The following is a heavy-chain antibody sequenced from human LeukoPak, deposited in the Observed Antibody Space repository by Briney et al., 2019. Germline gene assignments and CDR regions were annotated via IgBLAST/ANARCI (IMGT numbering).Heavy chain of an antibody. CDR3: ARGRDGYKAYFDY. CDR1: GFTFSSYS. CDR2: ISSSSSYI. D-gene: IGHD5-24*01. J-gene: IGHJ4*02. V-gene: IGHV3-21*01. Sequence: GGSLRLSCAASGFTFSSYSMNWVRQAPGKGLEWVSSISSSSSYIYYADSVKGRFTISRDNSKNILYLQMNSLRADDTAVYYCARGRDGYKAYFDYWGQGTLVTVSS.